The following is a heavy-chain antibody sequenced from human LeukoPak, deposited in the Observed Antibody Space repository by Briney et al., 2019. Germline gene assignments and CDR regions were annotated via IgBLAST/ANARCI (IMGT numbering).Heavy chain of an antibody. Sequence: GGSLRLSCTVSGFTVSSDYMSWVRQAPGKGLEWVSILYSSGTTYYADSVKGRFTISRDNSKNMLFLQMNSLRAEDTAVYYCARDPSENYYYDCWGQGTLVTVSS. V-gene: IGHV3-66*01. CDR1: GFTVSSDY. D-gene: IGHD1-26*01. CDR2: LYSSGTT. J-gene: IGHJ4*02. CDR3: ARDPSENYYYDC.